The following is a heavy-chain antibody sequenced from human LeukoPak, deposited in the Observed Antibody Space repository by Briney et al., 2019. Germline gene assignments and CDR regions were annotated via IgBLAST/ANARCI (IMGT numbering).Heavy chain of an antibody. V-gene: IGHV1-69*13. Sequence: ASVKVSCKAFGGSFSSEAISWVRQAPGQGLEWMGGIIPIFGTANYAQKFQGRVTITADESTSTAYMELSSLRSEDTAVYYCAGEGDGYQYYFDYWGQGTLVTVSS. CDR2: IIPIFGTA. CDR3: AGEGDGYQYYFDY. CDR1: GGSFSSEA. J-gene: IGHJ4*02. D-gene: IGHD5-24*01.